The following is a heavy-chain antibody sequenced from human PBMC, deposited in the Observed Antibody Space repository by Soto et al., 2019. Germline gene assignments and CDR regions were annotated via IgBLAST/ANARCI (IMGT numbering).Heavy chain of an antibody. CDR3: AKVVHCTNGVCFDY. V-gene: IGHV3-23*01. CDR1: GFTFSSYA. Sequence: GGSLRLSCAASGFTFSSYAMSWVRQAPGKGLEWVSAISGSGGSTYYADSVKGRFTISRDNSKNTLYLQMNSLRAEVTAVYYCAKVVHCTNGVCFDYWGQGTLVTVSS. CDR2: ISGSGGST. J-gene: IGHJ4*02. D-gene: IGHD2-8*01.